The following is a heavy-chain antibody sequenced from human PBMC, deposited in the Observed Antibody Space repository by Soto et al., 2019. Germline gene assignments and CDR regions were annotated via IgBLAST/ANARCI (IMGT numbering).Heavy chain of an antibody. CDR3: ARDWDYYYDSSGYPN. CDR2: IIPIGGTT. D-gene: IGHD3-22*01. CDR1: VGTFSSYA. Sequence: GASVKVSCKASVGTFSSYAISWVRQAPGQGLEWMGRIIPIGGTTSYAQKLQGRVTMTTDKSTSTVYMELSSLRSEDTAVYYCARDWDYYYDSSGYPNWGQGTLVTVSS. J-gene: IGHJ4*02. V-gene: IGHV1-69*04.